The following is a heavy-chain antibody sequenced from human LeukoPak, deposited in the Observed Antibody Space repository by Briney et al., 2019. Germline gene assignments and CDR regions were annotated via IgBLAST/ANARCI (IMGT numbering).Heavy chain of an antibody. CDR2: MNPNSGNT. CDR1: GYTFTSYD. J-gene: IGHJ4*02. D-gene: IGHD5-24*01. V-gene: IGHV1-8*01. CDR3: ARGTPPSVGDGYNIDH. Sequence: ASVKVSCKASGYTFTSYDINWVRQAPGQGLEWMGWMNPNSGNTGYVQKFQGRVTMTRYTSISTAYMELSSLRSEDTAVYYCARGTPPSVGDGYNIDHWGQGTLVTVSS.